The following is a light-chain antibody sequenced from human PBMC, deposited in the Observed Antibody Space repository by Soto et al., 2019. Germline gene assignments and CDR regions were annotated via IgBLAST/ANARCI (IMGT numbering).Light chain of an antibody. CDR3: SSYVGTNNLL. CDR2: EVT. V-gene: IGLV2-8*01. Sequence: QSALTQPPAASGSPGQSVTIYCTGTSSDIGAYNSVSWYQQHPGKAPRPMIYEVTKRPSGIPDRFSGSKSGNTASLTVSGLQAEDEADYYCSSYVGTNNLLFGGGTELTVL. CDR1: SSDIGAYNS. J-gene: IGLJ2*01.